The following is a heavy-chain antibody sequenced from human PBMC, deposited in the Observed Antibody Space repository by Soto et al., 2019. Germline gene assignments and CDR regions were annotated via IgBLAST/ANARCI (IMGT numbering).Heavy chain of an antibody. Sequence: GGSLRLSCAASGFTFSSYGMHWVRQAPGKGLEWVAVISYDGSNKYYADSVKGRFTISRDNSKNTLYLQMNSLRAEDTAVYYCAKDLYCSGGSCYSVYYYGMDVWGQGTTVTVSS. CDR2: ISYDGSNK. D-gene: IGHD2-15*01. CDR1: GFTFSSYG. CDR3: AKDLYCSGGSCYSVYYYGMDV. V-gene: IGHV3-30*18. J-gene: IGHJ6*02.